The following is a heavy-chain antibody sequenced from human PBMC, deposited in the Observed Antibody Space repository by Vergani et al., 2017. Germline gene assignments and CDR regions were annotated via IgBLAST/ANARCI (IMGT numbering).Heavy chain of an antibody. CDR3: ARAPKSHYCGSTSCFPRHDYYMDV. D-gene: IGHD2-2*01. V-gene: IGHV3-11*01. J-gene: IGHJ6*03. CDR1: GFTFSDYY. Sequence: QVQLVESGGGLVKPGGSLRLSCAASGFTFSDYYMSWIRQAPGKGLEWVSYISSSGSTIYYADSVKGRFTISRDNAKNSLYLQMNSLRAEDTAVYYCARAPKSHYCGSTSCFPRHDYYMDVWGKGTPVTVSS. CDR2: ISSSGSTI.